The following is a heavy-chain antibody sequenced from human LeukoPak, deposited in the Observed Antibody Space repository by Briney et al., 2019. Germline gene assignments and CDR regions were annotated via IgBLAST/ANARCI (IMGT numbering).Heavy chain of an antibody. V-gene: IGHV1-69*05. CDR2: IIPIFGTA. CDR1: GGTFSSYA. J-gene: IGHJ4*02. D-gene: IGHD6-13*01. Sequence: ASVKVSYKASGGTFSSYAISWVRQAPGQGLEWMGGIIPIFGTANYAQKFQGRVTITTDESSSTAYMELSSLRSEDTAVYYCARAGYSSSSLHYWGQGTLVTVSS. CDR3: ARAGYSSSSLHY.